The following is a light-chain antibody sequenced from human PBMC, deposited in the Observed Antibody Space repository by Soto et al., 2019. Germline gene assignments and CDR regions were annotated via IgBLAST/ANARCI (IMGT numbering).Light chain of an antibody. Sequence: QLVLTQPPSVSGAPGQRVTISCIGSSSNIGTVYSVQRYQQLPGTAPKVLIYGNSNRPSGVPDRFSGSKSGSSASLAITGVQAEDQADYDCLSFVISLGGQVFGSGTKVTVL. CDR1: SSNIGTVYS. V-gene: IGLV1-40*01. CDR3: LSFVISLGGQV. CDR2: GNS. J-gene: IGLJ1*01.